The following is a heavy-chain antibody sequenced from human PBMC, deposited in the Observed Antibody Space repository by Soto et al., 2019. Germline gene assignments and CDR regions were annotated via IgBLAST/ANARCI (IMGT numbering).Heavy chain of an antibody. CDR2: ISYDGSNK. CDR1: GFTFSSYG. J-gene: IGHJ6*02. D-gene: IGHD3-16*01. Sequence: QVQLVESGGGVVQPGRSLRLSCAASGFTFSSYGMHWVRQAPGKGLEWVAVISYDGSNKYYADSVKGRFTISRDNSKNTLYLQMNSLRAEDTAVYYCAKDLTPKYYYYGMDVWGQGTTVTVSS. CDR3: AKDLTPKYYYYGMDV. V-gene: IGHV3-30*18.